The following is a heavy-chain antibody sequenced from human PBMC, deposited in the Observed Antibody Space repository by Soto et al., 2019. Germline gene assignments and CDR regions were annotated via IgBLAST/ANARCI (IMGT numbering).Heavy chain of an antibody. CDR2: IKPDGSEK. CDR3: ARSITTLGVVTISDDNWFDP. CDR1: GLTFSSYW. D-gene: IGHD3-3*01. J-gene: IGHJ5*02. Sequence: EGQLVESGGGLVQPGGSLRLSCEASGLTFSSYWMTWVRQAPGKGLEWVADIKPDGSEKYYLDSVEGRFTISRDNAKNSIYPELNSLTVEDAAVYYCARSITTLGVVTISDDNWFDPCGQGTPFTVSS. V-gene: IGHV3-7*03.